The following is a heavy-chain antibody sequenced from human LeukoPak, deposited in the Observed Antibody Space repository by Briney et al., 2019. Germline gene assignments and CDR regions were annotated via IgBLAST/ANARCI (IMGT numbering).Heavy chain of an antibody. CDR3: ARGLRDGYSNYWYFDL. CDR2: IFSGGTT. CDR1: GFTVGSNY. V-gene: IGHV3-66*01. D-gene: IGHD5-24*01. J-gene: IGHJ2*01. Sequence: GGSLRLSCAASGFTVGSNYMSWVRQAPGKGLEWVSVIFSGGTTLYADSVKGRFTISRDNSKNTLYLQMISLRAEDTAVYYCARGLRDGYSNYWYFDLWGRGTLITVSS.